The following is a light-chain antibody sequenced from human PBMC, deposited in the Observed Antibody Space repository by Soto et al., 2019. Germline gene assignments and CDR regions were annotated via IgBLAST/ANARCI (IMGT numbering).Light chain of an antibody. CDR1: QSVSSY. V-gene: IGKV3-11*01. CDR3: QQRSNWAPIT. CDR2: DAF. J-gene: IGKJ3*01. Sequence: EIVLTQSPATLSLSPGERATLSCRASQSVSSYLAWYQHKPGQAPRLLIYDAFNRATGVPVRFSGSGSGTDFTLTISSLEPEDFAVYYCQQRSNWAPITFGPGT.